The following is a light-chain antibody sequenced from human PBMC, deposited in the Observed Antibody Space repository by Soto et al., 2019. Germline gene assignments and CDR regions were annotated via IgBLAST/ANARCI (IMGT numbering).Light chain of an antibody. CDR1: SSDVGGYNY. J-gene: IGLJ1*01. V-gene: IGLV2-14*01. Sequence: QSVLTQPASVSGSPGQSITISCTGTSSDVGGYNYASWYQQHPGKAPKLMIYEVSNRPSGVSNRFSGSKSGNTASLTISGLQAEDEADYYCSSYTSSSTPLYVFGTGTKLTVL. CDR3: SSYTSSSTPLYV. CDR2: EVS.